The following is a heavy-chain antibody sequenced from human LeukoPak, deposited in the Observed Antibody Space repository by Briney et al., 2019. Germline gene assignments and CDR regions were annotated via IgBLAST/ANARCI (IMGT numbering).Heavy chain of an antibody. CDR1: GFTFSSYT. CDR3: AREVLYYSNSGSSPYFDC. D-gene: IGHD3-10*01. V-gene: IGHV3-48*01. Sequence: PGLSLRLSCAASGFTFSSYTMNWVRQAPGKGLEWISYISSSRSTIYYTDSVKGRFTISRDSAKNSLYLQMNSLRAEDTAVYYCAREVLYYSNSGSSPYFDCWGQGTLVTVPS. J-gene: IGHJ4*02. CDR2: ISSSRSTI.